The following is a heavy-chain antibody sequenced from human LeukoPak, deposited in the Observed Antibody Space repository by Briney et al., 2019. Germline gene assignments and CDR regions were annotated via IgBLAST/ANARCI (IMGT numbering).Heavy chain of an antibody. J-gene: IGHJ4*02. CDR1: GGTFSRYA. Sequence: SVKVSCKASGGTFSRYAISWVRQAPGQGLEWMGGIIPIFGTANYAQKFQGRVTITADESTSTAYMKLSSVRSEDTAVYYCATEIHRGSGIEAVWGQGTLVTVSS. V-gene: IGHV1-69*01. CDR3: ATEIHRGSGIEAV. D-gene: IGHD6-13*01. CDR2: IIPIFGTA.